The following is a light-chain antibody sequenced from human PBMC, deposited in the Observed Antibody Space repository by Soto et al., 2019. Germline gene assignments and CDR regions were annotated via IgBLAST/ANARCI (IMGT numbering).Light chain of an antibody. CDR2: GAS. J-gene: IGKJ1*01. CDR1: QSVSNSY. Sequence: EIVLTQSPGTLSLSPGERATLSCRASQSVSNSYLAWYQQKPGQAPRLLIYGASSRATGIPDRFSGSGSGTDFILTTSRLEPEDFAVYYSQQYGSTPRTFGQGTKVEIK. V-gene: IGKV3-20*01. CDR3: QQYGSTPRT.